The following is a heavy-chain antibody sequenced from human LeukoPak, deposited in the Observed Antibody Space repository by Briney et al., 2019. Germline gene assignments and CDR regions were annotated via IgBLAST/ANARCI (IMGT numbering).Heavy chain of an antibody. Sequence: GASVKVSCKASGYTFTSYDINWVRQATGQGLEWMGWMNPNSGNTGYAQKFQGRVTMTRNTSISTAYMELSSLRSEDTAVYYCARSVAIPSPYYYYYGMDVWGQGTTVTVSS. CDR2: MNPNSGNT. CDR3: ARSVAIPSPYYYYYGMDV. J-gene: IGHJ6*02. CDR1: GYTFTSYD. D-gene: IGHD2-2*01. V-gene: IGHV1-8*01.